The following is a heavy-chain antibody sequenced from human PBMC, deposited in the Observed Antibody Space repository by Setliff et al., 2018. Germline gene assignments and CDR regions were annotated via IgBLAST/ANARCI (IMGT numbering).Heavy chain of an antibody. CDR3: ARGGDYCGGECYIPPPDSY. CDR2: IYYSGST. D-gene: IGHD2-21*01. J-gene: IGHJ4*02. CDR1: GSISSSSYY. V-gene: IGHV4-39*01. Sequence: GSISSSSYYWGWIRQSSGKGLEWIGSIYYSGSTYYNPSLKSRVTISVDTSKNQFSLKLSSVTAADTAVYYCARGGDYCGGECYIPPPDSYWGQGTLVTVSS.